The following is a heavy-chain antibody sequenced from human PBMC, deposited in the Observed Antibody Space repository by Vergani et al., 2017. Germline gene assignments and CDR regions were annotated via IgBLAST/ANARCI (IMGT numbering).Heavy chain of an antibody. J-gene: IGHJ6*03. CDR3: ARGYYDSSGYGSYYYYYMDV. Sequence: QVQLVQSGAEVKKPGSSVKVSCKASGGTFSSYAISWVRQAPGQGLEWMGGIIPIFGTANYAKKFQGRVTITADESTSTAYMELSSLRSEDTAVYYCARGYYDSSGYGSYYYYYMDVWGKGTTVTVSS. V-gene: IGHV1-69*01. CDR2: IIPIFGTA. CDR1: GGTFSSYA. D-gene: IGHD3-22*01.